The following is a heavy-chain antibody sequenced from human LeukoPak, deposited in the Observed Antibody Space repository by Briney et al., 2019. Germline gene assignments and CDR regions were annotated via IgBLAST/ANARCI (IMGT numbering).Heavy chain of an antibody. D-gene: IGHD2-2*01. CDR1: GFTFSSYG. V-gene: IGHV3-30*02. CDR3: AKDCRSYCSSTSCYPLFDP. Sequence: GGSLRLSCAASGFTFSSYGMHWVRQAPGKGLEWVAFIRYDESNKYYADSVKGRFTISRDNSKNTLYLQMNSLRAEDTAVYYCAKDCRSYCSSTSCYPLFDPWGQGTLVTVSS. CDR2: IRYDESNK. J-gene: IGHJ5*02.